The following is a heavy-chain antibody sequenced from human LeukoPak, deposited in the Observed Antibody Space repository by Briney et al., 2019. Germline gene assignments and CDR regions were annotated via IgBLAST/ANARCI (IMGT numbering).Heavy chain of an antibody. CDR3: ASRSSIWSGYQDTLYYFDS. D-gene: IGHD3-3*01. V-gene: IGHV4-59*01. CDR2: IYYSGST. Sequence: SETLSLTCTVSGDSISSYYWSWIRQPPGKGLEWIGYIYYSGSTKYNPSLKSRVTISVDTSKNQFSLKLSSVTAADTAGYYCASRSSIWSGYQDTLYYFDSWGQGTLVTVSS. J-gene: IGHJ4*02. CDR1: GDSISSYY.